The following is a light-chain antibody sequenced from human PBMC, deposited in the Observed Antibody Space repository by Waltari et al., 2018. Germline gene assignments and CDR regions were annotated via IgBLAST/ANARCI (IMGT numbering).Light chain of an antibody. CDR2: GKN. CDR3: TSRDSSGNHRV. Sequence: SSELTQDPAVSVALGQTVSITCQGDSLRRYNASWYQQKPEQAPVPFIYGKNNRPSGIPDRFSDSSSGNTASLTSTGAHAEDEADYSCTSRDSSGNHRVFGTGTKVTVL. J-gene: IGLJ1*01. CDR1: SLRRYN. V-gene: IGLV3-19*01.